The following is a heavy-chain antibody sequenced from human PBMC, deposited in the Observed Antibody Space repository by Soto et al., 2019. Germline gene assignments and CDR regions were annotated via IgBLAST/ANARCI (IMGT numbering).Heavy chain of an antibody. V-gene: IGHV3-15*07. J-gene: IGHJ6*04. CDR1: GFTFSNAW. D-gene: IGHD3-3*01. CDR2: IKSRTDGGTT. CDR3: TTDHTTYYDFWSGQMDV. Sequence: GSLRLSCTASGFTFSNAWINWVRQAPGKGLEWVGRIKSRTDGGTTDYAAPVKGRFTISRDDSKNTLYLQMNSLKTEDTAVYYCTTDHTTYYDFWSGQMDVWGKGTTVTVSS.